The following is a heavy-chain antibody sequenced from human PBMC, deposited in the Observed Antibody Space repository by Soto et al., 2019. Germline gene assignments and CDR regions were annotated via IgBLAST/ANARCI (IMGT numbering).Heavy chain of an antibody. CDR3: AKSKGGTSTWPED. V-gene: IGHV3-23*01. CDR2: ISSGGST. Sequence: PGGALRLSCEASGFIFKKYALTLVRPSPGSWLEWVSTISSGGSTFYAESVRGRFTISRDNSKNTLYLQLNSLKIDDTAVYFCAKSKGGTSTWPEDSGQGSLVTVSS. J-gene: IGHJ4*02. CDR1: GFIFKKYA. D-gene: IGHD2-2*01.